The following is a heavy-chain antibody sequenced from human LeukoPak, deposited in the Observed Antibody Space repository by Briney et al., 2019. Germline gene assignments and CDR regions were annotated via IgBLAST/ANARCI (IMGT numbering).Heavy chain of an antibody. CDR3: AKEVHWDVVVPAAVGYDH. CDR1: GYSFTSYW. V-gene: IGHV5-10-1*01. CDR2: IDPSDSYT. J-gene: IGHJ4*02. Sequence: GESLRISCKGSGYSFTSYWISWVRQMPGKGLEWMGRIDPSDSYTNYSPSFQGHVTISADKSISTAYLQWSSLKASDTAMYYCAKEVHWDVVVPAAVGYDHWGQGTLVTVSS. D-gene: IGHD2-2*01.